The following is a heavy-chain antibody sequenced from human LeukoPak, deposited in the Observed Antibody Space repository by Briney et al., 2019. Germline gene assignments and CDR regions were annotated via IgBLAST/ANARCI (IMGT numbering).Heavy chain of an antibody. CDR3: AKAQDTAMALDY. V-gene: IGHV3-33*06. J-gene: IGHJ4*02. Sequence: GGSLRLSCAASGFTFSSYGMRWVRQAPGKGLEGVAVIWYDGSNKYYADSVKGRFTISRDNSKNTLYLQMNSLRAEDTAVYYCAKAQDTAMALDYWGQGTLVTVSS. CDR1: GFTFSSYG. D-gene: IGHD5-18*01. CDR2: IWYDGSNK.